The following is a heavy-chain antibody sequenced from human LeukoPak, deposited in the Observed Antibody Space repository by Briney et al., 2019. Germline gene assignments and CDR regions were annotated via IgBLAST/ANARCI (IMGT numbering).Heavy chain of an antibody. V-gene: IGHV1-18*01. CDR1: GYTFTTYG. D-gene: IGHD6-13*01. CDR3: ARPAAGGTFDY. J-gene: IGHJ4*02. Sequence: ASVKVSCKASGYTFTTYGISWVRQAPGQGLEWMGWISGYNDNAKYAQKLQGRVTMTTDTSTSTAYMELRSLRSDDTAVYYCARPAAGGTFDYWGQGKLVTVSS. CDR2: ISGYNDNA.